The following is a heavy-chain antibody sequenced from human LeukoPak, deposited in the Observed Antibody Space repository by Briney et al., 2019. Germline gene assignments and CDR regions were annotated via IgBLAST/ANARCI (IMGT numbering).Heavy chain of an antibody. CDR1: RYSFTSYW. D-gene: IGHD7-27*01. J-gene: IGHJ4*02. Sequence: GESLKISCMRSRYSFTSYWIGWVRPMPGKGLSWMGMIYLGESDTRYSPSFQGQVTISADKSISTAYLQWSSLKASDTAIYYCARLSPTGDWSFDYWAREPWSPSPQ. CDR2: IYLGESDT. CDR3: ARLSPTGDWSFDY. V-gene: IGHV5-51*01.